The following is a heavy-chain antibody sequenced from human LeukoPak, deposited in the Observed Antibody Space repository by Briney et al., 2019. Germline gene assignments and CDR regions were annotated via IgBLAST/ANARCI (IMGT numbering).Heavy chain of an antibody. Sequence: PGGSLRLSCTASGFTFSSDSLNWVRQAPGEGLEWVSSVSTGSNYIYYADSVKGRFTISRDNDKNSLYLQMNSLRVEDTAVYYCARDTNREQDIWGQGTTVTVSS. J-gene: IGHJ6*02. CDR3: ARDTNREQDI. CDR1: GFTFSSDS. V-gene: IGHV3-21*01. D-gene: IGHD3-3*01. CDR2: VSTGSNYI.